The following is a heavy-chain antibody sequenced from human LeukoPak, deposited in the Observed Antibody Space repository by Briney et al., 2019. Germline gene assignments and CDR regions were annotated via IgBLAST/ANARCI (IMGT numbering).Heavy chain of an antibody. J-gene: IGHJ5*02. CDR2: IKQDGSEK. V-gene: IGHV3-7*01. D-gene: IGHD1-7*01. Sequence: GGSLRLSCAASGFTFSSYWMSWVRQAPGKGLEWVANIKQDGSEKYYVDSVKGRFTISSDNAKNSLYLQMNSLRAEDTAVYYCARDFKLPFDSPEAINWFDPWGQGTLVTVSS. CDR3: ARDFKLPFDSPEAINWFDP. CDR1: GFTFSSYW.